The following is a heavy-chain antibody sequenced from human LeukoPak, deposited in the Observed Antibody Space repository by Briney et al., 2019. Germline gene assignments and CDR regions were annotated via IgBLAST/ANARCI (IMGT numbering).Heavy chain of an antibody. Sequence: GGSLRLSRATSGFAFSSYAMSWVRQAPGKGLEWVSSISGSGGSTYYADSVKGRFTISRDNSKNTLYVQMDSLRAEDTAVYYCAKARYCSGGSCYHDYWGQGTLVTVSS. CDR2: ISGSGGST. CDR1: GFAFSSYA. CDR3: AKARYCSGGSCYHDY. V-gene: IGHV3-23*01. D-gene: IGHD2-15*01. J-gene: IGHJ4*02.